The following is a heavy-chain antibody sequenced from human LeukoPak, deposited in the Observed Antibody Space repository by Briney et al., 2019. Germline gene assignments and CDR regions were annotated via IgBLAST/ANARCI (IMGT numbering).Heavy chain of an antibody. CDR1: GFTFSSYW. CDR2: IKQDGSEK. CDR3: AIHRGYSYGYLPPGYYYYGMDA. V-gene: IGHV3-7*03. J-gene: IGHJ6*02. Sequence: GGSLRLSCAASGFTFSSYWMSWVRQAPGKGLEWVANIKQDGSEKYYVDSVKGRFTISRDNAKNSLYLQMNSLRAEDTAVYYCAIHRGYSYGYLPPGYYYYGMDAWGQGTTVTVSS. D-gene: IGHD5-18*01.